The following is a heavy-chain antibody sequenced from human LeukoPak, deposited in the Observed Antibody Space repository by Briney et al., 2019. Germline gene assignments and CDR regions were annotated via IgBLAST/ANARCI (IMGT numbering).Heavy chain of an antibody. V-gene: IGHV1-18*01. CDR2: ISAYNGNT. J-gene: IGHJ4*02. D-gene: IGHD1-26*01. CDR1: GYTFTSYG. CDR3: ARTIVGATWGYFDY. Sequence: ASVKVSCKASGYTFTSYGISWVRQATGQGLEWMGWISAYNGNTNSAQKLQGRVTMTTDTSTSTVYMELRSLRSDDTAVYYCARTIVGATWGYFDYWGQGTLVTVSS.